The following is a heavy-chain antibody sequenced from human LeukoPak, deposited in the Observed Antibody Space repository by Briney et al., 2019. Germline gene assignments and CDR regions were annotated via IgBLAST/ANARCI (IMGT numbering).Heavy chain of an antibody. CDR2: ISAYSGDT. V-gene: IGHV1-18*01. J-gene: IGHJ6*02. Sequence: ASVKVSFKTAGYTFTSHGISWVRQAPGQGLEWMGWISAYSGDTKYAQKFQGRVTMTTETSTSTAYMELRRLMFDDTAVYYCARDQIMDVWGQGTTVTVSS. CDR1: GYTFTSHG. CDR3: ARDQIMDV.